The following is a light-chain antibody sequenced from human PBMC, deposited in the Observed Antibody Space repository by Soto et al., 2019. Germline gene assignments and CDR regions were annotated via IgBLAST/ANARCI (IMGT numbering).Light chain of an antibody. J-gene: IGKJ2*01. CDR2: WAS. CDR3: QQYYSTPYT. CDR1: QSVLYSSNNKNY. V-gene: IGKV4-1*01. Sequence: DIVMTQSPDSLAVSLGERATINCKSSQSVLYSSNNKNYLAWYQQKPGQPPKLLIYWASTRESGVPDRFSGSGPGTDFTLTISSLQAEDVAVYYCQQYYSTPYTVGQVTKLEIK.